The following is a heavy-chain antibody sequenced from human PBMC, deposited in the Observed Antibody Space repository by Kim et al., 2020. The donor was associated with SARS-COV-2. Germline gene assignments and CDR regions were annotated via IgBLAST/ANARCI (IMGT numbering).Heavy chain of an antibody. J-gene: IGHJ4*02. D-gene: IGHD3-10*01. CDR3: ARDSKDGSGGYPQEFGY. V-gene: IGHV3-21*01. Sequence: VKGRFTISRDNAKNSLYLQMNSLRAEDTAVYYWARDSKDGSGGYPQEFGYWGQGTLVTVSS.